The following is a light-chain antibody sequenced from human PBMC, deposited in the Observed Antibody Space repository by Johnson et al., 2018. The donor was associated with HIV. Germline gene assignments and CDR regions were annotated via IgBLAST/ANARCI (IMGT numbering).Light chain of an antibody. CDR2: DNN. CDR3: GAWDSSLSAYV. V-gene: IGLV1-51*01. J-gene: IGLJ1*01. Sequence: QSLLTQPPSVSAAPGQKVTISCSGSSSNIGNNYVSWYQQLPGTAPKLLIYDNNKRPSGISDRYSGSKSGTSATLGITGLQTGDEADYYCGAWDSSLSAYVFRPGTKVTCL. CDR1: SSNIGNNY.